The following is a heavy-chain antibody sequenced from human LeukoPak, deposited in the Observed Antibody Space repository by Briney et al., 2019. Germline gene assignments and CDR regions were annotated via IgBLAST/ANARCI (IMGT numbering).Heavy chain of an antibody. CDR1: GFTFSNAW. V-gene: IGHV3-15*01. CDR3: TTAPTVTTSPYQV. CDR2: IKSKTEGGTT. Sequence: PGGSLRLXCAASGFTFSNAWMSWVRQAPGKGLEWVGRIKSKTEGGTTDYAAPVKGRFSISRDDSKTTLFLQMNSLKSEDTAVYYCTTAPTVTTSPYQVWGQGTLVTVSS. J-gene: IGHJ4*02. D-gene: IGHD4-17*01.